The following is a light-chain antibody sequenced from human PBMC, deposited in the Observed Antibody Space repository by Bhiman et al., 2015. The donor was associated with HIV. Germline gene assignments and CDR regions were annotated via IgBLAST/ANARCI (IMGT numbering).Light chain of an antibody. CDR3: SSYTTFRSYV. CDR2: DVT. CDR1: SSDIGTYNY. J-gene: IGLJ1*01. V-gene: IGLV2-14*03. Sequence: QSALTQPASVSGSPGQSITISCTGASSDIGTYNYVSWYQQHPDKAPKLIIYDVTKRPSGVSNRFSGSKSGNAASLTISGLQSEDEANYYCSSYTTFRSYVFGGWDQGHRL.